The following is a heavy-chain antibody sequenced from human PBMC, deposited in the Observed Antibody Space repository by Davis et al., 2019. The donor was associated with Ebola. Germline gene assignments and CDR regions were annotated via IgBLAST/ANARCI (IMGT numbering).Heavy chain of an antibody. Sequence: PSETLSLTCTVSGGSISSYYWSWIRQPAGKGLEWIGRIYTSGSTYYNPSLKSRVTISVDTSKNQFSLKLSSVTAADTAVYYCARDGYCSGGSCYSSDWFDPWGQGTLVTVSS. CDR3: ARDGYCSGGSCYSSDWFDP. V-gene: IGHV4-4*07. D-gene: IGHD2-15*01. CDR1: GGSISSYY. J-gene: IGHJ5*02. CDR2: IYTSGST.